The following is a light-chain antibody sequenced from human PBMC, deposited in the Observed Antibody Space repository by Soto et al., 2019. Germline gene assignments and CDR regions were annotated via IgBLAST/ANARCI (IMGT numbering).Light chain of an antibody. Sequence: QSVLTQPASVSGSPGQSITISCTGTSSDVGDYNYVSWYQQHPGKAPKLILYDVINRPSGVSDRFSGSKSGYTASLTISGLLPEDEADYYCIPYTSSSTSYVIGTGTKVTVL. CDR1: SSDVGDYNY. J-gene: IGLJ1*01. CDR2: DVI. V-gene: IGLV2-14*01. CDR3: IPYTSSSTSYV.